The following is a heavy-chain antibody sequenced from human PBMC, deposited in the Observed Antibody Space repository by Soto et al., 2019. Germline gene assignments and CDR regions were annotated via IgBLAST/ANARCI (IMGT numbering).Heavy chain of an antibody. CDR1: GFTFSGYW. CDR3: VRSREGYNLVADY. Sequence: EAQLVESGGGLVQPGGSLRLSCAASGFTFSGYWMHWVRQAPERGLVWVSRINGDGTTTHYADSVKGRFTISRDNAKNRMYLQMKSLRAEDTAVYSCVRSREGYNLVADYWGQGTLVTVSS. CDR2: INGDGTTT. V-gene: IGHV3-74*01. J-gene: IGHJ4*02. D-gene: IGHD5-12*01.